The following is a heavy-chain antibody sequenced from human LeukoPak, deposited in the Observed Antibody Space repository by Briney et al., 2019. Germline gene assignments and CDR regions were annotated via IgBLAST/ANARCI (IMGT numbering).Heavy chain of an antibody. J-gene: IGHJ4*02. V-gene: IGHV3-73*01. Sequence: GGSLRLSCAASGFTFSSYGMHWVRQASGKGLEWVGRIRSKANSYATAYAASVKGRFTISRDDSKNTAYLQMNSLKTEDTAVYYCTRRRGTDYFDYWGQGTLVTVSS. CDR2: IRSKANSYAT. D-gene: IGHD1-1*01. CDR1: GFTFSSYG. CDR3: TRRRGTDYFDY.